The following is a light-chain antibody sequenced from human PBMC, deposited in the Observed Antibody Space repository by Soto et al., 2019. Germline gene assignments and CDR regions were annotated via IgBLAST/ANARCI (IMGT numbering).Light chain of an antibody. J-gene: IGKJ1*01. V-gene: IGKV3-15*01. CDR2: GAS. CDR3: HQYSHWPPWT. CDR1: QSISRN. Sequence: EIVLTQSPSTLSVSPGQRATLSCRASQSISRNLAWYQQKPGQAPRLLIYGASTRATGIPARFSASGSGTEFTLTISSLQSEDSAVYYCHQYSHWPPWTFGPGTKVDIK.